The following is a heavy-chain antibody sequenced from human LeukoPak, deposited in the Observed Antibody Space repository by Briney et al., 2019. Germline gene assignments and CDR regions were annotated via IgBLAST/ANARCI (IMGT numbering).Heavy chain of an antibody. D-gene: IGHD4-17*01. CDR2: IYYSGST. V-gene: IGHV4-59*08. J-gene: IGHJ4*02. CDR1: GGSISGYF. Sequence: SETLSLTCTVSGGSISGYFWSWIRQPPGKGLEWIGYIYYSGSTNYNPSLKSRVTISVDTSKNQFSLKLSSVTAADTAVYYCARHDYGDYSYFDYWGQGTLVTVSS. CDR3: ARHDYGDYSYFDY.